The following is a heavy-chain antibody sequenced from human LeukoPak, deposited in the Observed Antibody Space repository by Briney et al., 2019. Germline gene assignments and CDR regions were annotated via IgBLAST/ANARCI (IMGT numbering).Heavy chain of an antibody. D-gene: IGHD2-21*02. CDR2: IYYSGST. V-gene: IGHV4-61*01. CDR3: ARGYCGGDCQSYYYYYGMDV. Sequence: SETLSLTCTVSGYSISNGYYWSWIRPPPGKGLEWIGYIYYSGSTNYNPSLKSRVTISVDTSKNQFSLKLSSVTAADTAVYYCARGYCGGDCQSYYYYYGMDVWGQGTTVTVSS. CDR1: GYSISNGYY. J-gene: IGHJ6*02.